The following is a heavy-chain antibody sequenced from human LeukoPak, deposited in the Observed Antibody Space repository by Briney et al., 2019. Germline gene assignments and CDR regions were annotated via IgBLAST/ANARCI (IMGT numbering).Heavy chain of an antibody. V-gene: IGHV4-34*01. Sequence: PSETLSLTCAVYGGSFSGYYWSWIRQAPGKGLEWIGEINHSGSTNYNASLKSRVTISVDTSKNQFSLKLSSVTAADTAVYYCAREEDCSGGICYLGNAFDIWGQGTMVTVSS. CDR3: AREEDCSGGICYLGNAFDI. J-gene: IGHJ3*02. CDR1: GGSFSGYY. CDR2: INHSGST. D-gene: IGHD2-15*01.